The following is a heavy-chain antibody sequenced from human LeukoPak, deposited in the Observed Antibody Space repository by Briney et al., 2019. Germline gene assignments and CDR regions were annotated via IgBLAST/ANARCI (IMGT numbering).Heavy chain of an antibody. CDR2: IKQDGSEK. V-gene: IGHV3-7*02. Sequence: GGSLRLSCAASGFTFTSYWMIWVRQTPGKGLEWVASIKQDGSEKYYVDSVKGRFTISRDSAKNSLYLQMNSLRAEDTAVYRCARGVRGPHDFWGQGTLVTVSS. J-gene: IGHJ4*02. CDR1: GFTFTSYW. CDR3: ARGVRGPHDF. D-gene: IGHD2-8*01.